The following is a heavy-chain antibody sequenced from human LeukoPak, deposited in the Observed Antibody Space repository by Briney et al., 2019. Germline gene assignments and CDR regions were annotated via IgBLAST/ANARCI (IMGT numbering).Heavy chain of an antibody. Sequence: GVSLRLSCAASAFTFTRYVINGARQAPGTTRESGSYITTTCRYIYYADSVKWRFTISRDNFENTLYLEMNSLTAEHTAVYYCASGGPLGDYPFREWFAPWGEGTLVTVSS. CDR1: AFTFTRYV. CDR2: ITTTCRYI. CDR3: ASGGPLGDYPFREWFAP. V-gene: IGHV3-21*05. J-gene: IGHJ5*02. D-gene: IGHD3-16*01.